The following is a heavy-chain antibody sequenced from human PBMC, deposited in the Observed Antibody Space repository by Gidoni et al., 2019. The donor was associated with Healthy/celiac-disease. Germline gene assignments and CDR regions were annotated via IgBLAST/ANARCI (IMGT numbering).Heavy chain of an antibody. Sequence: QVQLVQSGAEVKKPGSSVKVSCKASGGTFSSYAISWVRQAPGQGLEWMGGIIPIFGTANYAQKFQGRVTITADESTSTAYMELSSLRSEDTAVYYCARGRTMIVVGYYWRYNWFDPWGQGTLVTVSS. CDR1: GGTFSSYA. CDR3: ARGRTMIVVGYYWRYNWFDP. V-gene: IGHV1-69*01. J-gene: IGHJ5*02. CDR2: IIPIFGTA. D-gene: IGHD3-22*01.